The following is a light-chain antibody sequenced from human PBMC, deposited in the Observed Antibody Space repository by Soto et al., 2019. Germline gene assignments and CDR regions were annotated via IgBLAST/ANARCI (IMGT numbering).Light chain of an antibody. CDR2: DAS. Sequence: DIQMTQSPSTLSASVGDRVTITCRASQSISSWLAWYQQKPGKAPKLLIYDASSLESGVPSRFRGSGSGTEFTLTISSLQPDDFETYYCQQYNSYPLTLGVGTKADIK. CDR1: QSISSW. J-gene: IGKJ4*01. V-gene: IGKV1-5*01. CDR3: QQYNSYPLT.